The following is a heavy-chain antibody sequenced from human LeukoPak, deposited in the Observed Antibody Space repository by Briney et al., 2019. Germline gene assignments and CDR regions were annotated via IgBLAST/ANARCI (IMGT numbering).Heavy chain of an antibody. CDR2: IYPGDSDT. Sequence: GESLKISCKGSGYSFTSYWSGWVRQMPGKGLEWMGIIYPGDSDTRYSPSFQGQVTISADKSISTAYLQWSSLKASDTAMYYCARGVGCSSTSCYRPQYFDYWGQGTLVTVSS. V-gene: IGHV5-51*01. D-gene: IGHD2-2*01. J-gene: IGHJ4*02. CDR3: ARGVGCSSTSCYRPQYFDY. CDR1: GYSFTSYW.